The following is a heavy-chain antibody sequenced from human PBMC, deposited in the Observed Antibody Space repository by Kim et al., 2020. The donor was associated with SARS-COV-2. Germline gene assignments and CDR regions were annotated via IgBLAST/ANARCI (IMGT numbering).Heavy chain of an antibody. CDR2: IGTAGDT. J-gene: IGHJ4*02. CDR1: GFTFSSYD. Sequence: GGSLRLSCPASGFTFSSYDMHWVRQATGKGLEWVSAIGTAGDTYYPGSVKGRFTISRENAKNSLYLQMNSLRAGDTAVYYCARVARSITGTGQPDYWGQGTLVTVSS. D-gene: IGHD1-20*01. CDR3: ARVARSITGTGQPDY. V-gene: IGHV3-13*01.